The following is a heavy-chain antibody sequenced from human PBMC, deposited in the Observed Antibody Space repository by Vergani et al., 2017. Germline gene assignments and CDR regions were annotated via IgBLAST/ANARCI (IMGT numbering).Heavy chain of an antibody. D-gene: IGHD3-3*01. J-gene: IGHJ5*02. Sequence: VQLVESGGGLVQPGGSLRLSCTASGFTFSNYWMQWVRQAPGKGLMWVSRINSDGDSTSYADSVKGRFTISRDNAKNTLYLQMDSLRAEDTAVYYCARDPTITIFGVVIPAFDPWGQGTLVTVSS. CDR2: INSDGDST. CDR1: GFTFSNYW. V-gene: IGHV3-74*01. CDR3: ARDPTITIFGVVIPAFDP.